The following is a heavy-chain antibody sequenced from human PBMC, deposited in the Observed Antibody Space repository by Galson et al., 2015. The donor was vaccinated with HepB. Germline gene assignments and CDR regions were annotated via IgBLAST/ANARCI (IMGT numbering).Heavy chain of an antibody. CDR3: ARGTPIGWLQLDY. CDR2: TSYDGSNK. D-gene: IGHD5-24*01. V-gene: IGHV3-30*04. J-gene: IGHJ4*02. Sequence: SLRLSCAASGFTFSSYAMHWVRQAPGKGLEWVAVTSYDGSNKYYADSVKGRFTISRDNSKNTLYLQMNSLRAEDTAVYYCARGTPIGWLQLDYWGQGTLVTVSS. CDR1: GFTFSSYA.